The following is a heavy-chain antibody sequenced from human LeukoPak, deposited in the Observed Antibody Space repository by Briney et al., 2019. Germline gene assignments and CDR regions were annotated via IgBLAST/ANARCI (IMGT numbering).Heavy chain of an antibody. CDR2: ISGSGGST. D-gene: IGHD3-10*01. Sequence: PGGSLRLSCAASGFTFSSYAMSWVRQAPGKGLEWVSAISGSGGSTYYADSVKGRFTISRDNSRNTLYLQMNGLGPEDTAVYFCAKDWGHKFASGSSYLDSWGQGTLATVSS. CDR1: GFTFSSYA. CDR3: AKDWGHKFASGSSYLDS. V-gene: IGHV3-23*01. J-gene: IGHJ4*02.